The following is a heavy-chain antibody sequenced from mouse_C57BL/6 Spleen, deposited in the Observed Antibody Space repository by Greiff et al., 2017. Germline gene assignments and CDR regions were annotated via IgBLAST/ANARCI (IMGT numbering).Heavy chain of an antibody. V-gene: IGHV1-80*01. J-gene: IGHJ3*01. CDR3: ARTGIYYGPAWFAY. D-gene: IGHD1-1*01. CDR1: GYAFSSYW. Sequence: QVQLQQSGAELVKPGASVKISCKASGYAFSSYWMNWVKQRPGKGLEWIGQIYPGDGDTNYNGKFKGKATLTADKSSSTAYMQLSSLTSEDSAVYFCARTGIYYGPAWFAYWGQGTLVTVSA. CDR2: IYPGDGDT.